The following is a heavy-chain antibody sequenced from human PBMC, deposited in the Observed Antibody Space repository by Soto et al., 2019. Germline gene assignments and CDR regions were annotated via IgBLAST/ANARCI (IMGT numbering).Heavy chain of an antibody. D-gene: IGHD1-20*01. V-gene: IGHV3-23*01. CDR1: GFTLRNYA. J-gene: IGHJ4*02. CDR3: AKAKNDYNWDNRPPFDY. CDR2: ISANDVGT. Sequence: GGSLRLSCEASGFTLRNYAMTWVRQAPGKGLEWVSLISANDVGTYYAESVKTRFTISTDQSRNTVYLQMDSLRADDTAIYYCAKAKNDYNWDNRPPFDYWGQGTLVTAPQ.